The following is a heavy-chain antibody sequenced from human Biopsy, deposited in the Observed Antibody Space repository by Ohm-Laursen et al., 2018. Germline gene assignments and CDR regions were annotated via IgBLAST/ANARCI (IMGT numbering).Heavy chain of an antibody. J-gene: IGHJ4*02. Sequence: SSAKASCKASGGTFTIYAISSVRQAPGHGLGWMGGIIPIFGTANYAQKFQGRVTITADESTSTAYMELSCLRSDDTAVYYCARDALGGGSYRFFYWGQGSLVTVSS. CDR2: IIPIFGTA. CDR1: GGTFTIYA. V-gene: IGHV1-69*01. CDR3: ARDALGGGSYRFFY. D-gene: IGHD1-26*01.